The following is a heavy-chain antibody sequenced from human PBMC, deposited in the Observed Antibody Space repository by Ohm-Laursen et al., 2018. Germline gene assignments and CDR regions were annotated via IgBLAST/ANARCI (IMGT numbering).Heavy chain of an antibody. J-gene: IGHJ2*01. Sequence: ATVKISCKASGDTFTSYDINWVRQATGQGLEWMGWMNPTSGNTGYAEKFQGRVTMTRNTSISTAYMELSSLRSEDTAEYYCTREASGDYGYFDLWGRGTLVTVSS. V-gene: IGHV1-8*01. CDR3: TREASGDYGYFDL. CDR2: MNPTSGNT. D-gene: IGHD4-17*01. CDR1: GDTFTSYD.